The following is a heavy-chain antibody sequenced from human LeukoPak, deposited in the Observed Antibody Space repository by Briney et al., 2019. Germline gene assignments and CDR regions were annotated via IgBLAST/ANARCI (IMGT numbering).Heavy chain of an antibody. CDR2: IYTSGST. V-gene: IGHV4-61*02. J-gene: IGHJ4*02. Sequence: PSETLSLTCTVSGGSISSGSYYWSWIRQPAGKGLEWIGRIYTSGSTNYNPSLKSRVTISVDTSKNQFSLKLSSVTAADTAVYYCARDRGDPAELPYFDYWGQGTLVTVSS. D-gene: IGHD3-10*01. CDR1: GGSISSGSYY. CDR3: ARDRGDPAELPYFDY.